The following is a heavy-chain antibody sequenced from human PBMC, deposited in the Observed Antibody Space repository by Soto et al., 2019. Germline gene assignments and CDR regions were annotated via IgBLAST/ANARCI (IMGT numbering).Heavy chain of an antibody. CDR2: ISSSGSTI. V-gene: IGHV3-48*01. CDR1: GFTFSTFN. Sequence: GGSLRLSCAASGFTFSTFNMNWVRQAPGKGLEWVSYISSSGSTIYYADSVKGRFTISRDNAKNSLYLQINSLRAEDTAVYFCAKDRRFPDDVFDVWGQGTMVTVSS. J-gene: IGHJ3*01. CDR3: AKDRRFPDDVFDV.